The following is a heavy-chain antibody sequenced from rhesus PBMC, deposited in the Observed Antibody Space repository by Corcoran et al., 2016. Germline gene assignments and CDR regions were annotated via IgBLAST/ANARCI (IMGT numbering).Heavy chain of an antibody. CDR2: INGNSGST. CDR3: ARDRPFDGSSQDY. J-gene: IGHJ4*01. V-gene: IGHV4-80*01. D-gene: IGHD4-29*01. Sequence: QVQLQESGPGLVKPSAPLSLPCAVPGGSFSRYWWPWIRPPPGQGLEWIGEINGNSGSTNYNPSLKSRVTISKDASKNQFSLKLSSVTAADTAVYYCARDRPFDGSSQDYWGQGVLVTVSS. CDR1: GGSFSRYW.